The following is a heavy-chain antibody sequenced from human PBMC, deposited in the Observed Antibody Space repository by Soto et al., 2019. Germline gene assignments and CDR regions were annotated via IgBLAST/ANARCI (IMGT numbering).Heavy chain of an antibody. V-gene: IGHV1-69*13. D-gene: IGHD3-22*01. CDR2: IIPIFGTA. CDR3: ARDPTTYYYDSSGDY. Sequence: ASVKVSCKASAGTFSSYAISWVRQAPGQGLEWMGGIIPIFGTANYAQKFQGRVTITADESTSTAYMELSSLRSEDTAVYYCARDPTTYYYDSSGDYWGQGTLVT. CDR1: AGTFSSYA. J-gene: IGHJ4*02.